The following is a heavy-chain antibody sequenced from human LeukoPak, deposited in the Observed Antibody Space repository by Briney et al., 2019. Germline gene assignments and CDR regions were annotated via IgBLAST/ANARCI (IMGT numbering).Heavy chain of an antibody. CDR2: TYPDDSDT. V-gene: IGHV5-51*01. D-gene: IGHD6-6*01. Sequence: GESLKISCKASGYSFTSYWIGWVRQRPGKGLEWMGITYPDDSDTRYSPSFQGQVTFSVDKSISTAYLQWNSLKASDTAIYYCARRPAFYFDYWGQGTLVTVSS. CDR1: GYSFTSYW. CDR3: ARRPAFYFDY. J-gene: IGHJ4*02.